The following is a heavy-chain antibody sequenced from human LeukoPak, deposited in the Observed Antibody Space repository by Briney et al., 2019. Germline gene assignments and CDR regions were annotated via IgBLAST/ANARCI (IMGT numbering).Heavy chain of an antibody. CDR3: ARAPYYYGSGSDAFDI. CDR1: GFTFSSYW. D-gene: IGHD3-10*01. J-gene: IGHJ3*02. CDR2: IKQDGSEK. Sequence: GGSLRLSCAASGFTFSSYWMSWVRQAPGKGLEWVANIKQDGSEKYYVDSVKGRFTISRDNAKSSLYLQMNSLRAEDTAVYYCARAPYYYGSGSDAFDIWGQGTMVTVSS. V-gene: IGHV3-7*01.